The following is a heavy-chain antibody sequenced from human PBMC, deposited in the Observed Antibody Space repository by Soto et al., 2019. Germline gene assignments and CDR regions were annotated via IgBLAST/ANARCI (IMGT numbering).Heavy chain of an antibody. J-gene: IGHJ6*02. CDR1: GFTFSSYS. D-gene: IGHD6-13*01. V-gene: IGHV3-21*01. CDR3: ARYYSSSWAYYYGMDV. Sequence: GGSLRLSCAASGFTFSSYSMNWVRQAPGKGLEWVSSISSSSSYIYYADSVKGRSTISRDNAKNSLYLQMNSLRAEDTAVYYCARYYSSSWAYYYGMDVWGQGTTVTVSS. CDR2: ISSSSSYI.